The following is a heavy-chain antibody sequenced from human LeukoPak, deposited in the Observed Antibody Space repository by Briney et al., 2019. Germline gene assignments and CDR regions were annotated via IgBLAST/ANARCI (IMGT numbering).Heavy chain of an antibody. J-gene: IGHJ5*02. V-gene: IGHV4-38-2*02. CDR1: GYSISGNYY. CDR2: ISHNGVT. D-gene: IGHD3-10*01. CDR3: ARIPLGSGQGFDP. Sequence: SETLSLTCTVSGYSISGNYYWGWIRQPPGRGLEWIGSISHNGVTYYNPSLKSRLTISVDMSKNQFSLNLRSVTAADTAVYYCARIPLGSGQGFDPWGQGIQVTVSS.